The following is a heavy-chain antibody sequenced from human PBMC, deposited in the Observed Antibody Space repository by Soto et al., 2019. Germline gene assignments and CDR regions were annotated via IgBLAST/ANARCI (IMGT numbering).Heavy chain of an antibody. V-gene: IGHV3-11*01. CDR1: GFTFGDYD. CDR2: ISNGGSSI. CDR3: TRPCRYCNGGGPGNWFDP. Sequence: GGSLRLSCAASGFTFGDYDMSWIRQAPGKGLEWVSYISNGGSSIYYADSVKGRFTISRDNAKRSVFLQMNSLRAEDTAVYYCTRPCRYCNGGGPGNWFDPWGQGTLVTVSS. D-gene: IGHD2-8*02. J-gene: IGHJ5*02.